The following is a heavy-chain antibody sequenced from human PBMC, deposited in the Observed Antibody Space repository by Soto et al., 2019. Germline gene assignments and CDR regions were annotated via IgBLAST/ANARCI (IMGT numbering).Heavy chain of an antibody. D-gene: IGHD3-22*01. CDR1: GGSVNSSRYY. J-gene: IGHJ4*02. CDR2: IYYTGTT. Sequence: QLQLQESGPGLVKPSETLSLTCTVSGGSVNSSRYYWGWIRQPPGKGPEWIGTIYYTGTTYYNPSPKRRAPISVNTSKNQFSLNLSSVPAADTAVNSCARVYYDSSGFVPWGQGTLVVVSS. V-gene: IGHV4-39*01. CDR3: ARVYYDSSGFVP.